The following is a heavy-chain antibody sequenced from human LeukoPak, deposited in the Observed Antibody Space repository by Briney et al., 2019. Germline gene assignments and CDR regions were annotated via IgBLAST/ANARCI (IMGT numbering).Heavy chain of an antibody. J-gene: IGHJ4*02. V-gene: IGHV4-59*08. CDR2: IYYSGST. D-gene: IGHD3-16*01. Sequence: SGTLSLTCTVSGGSISSYYWSWIRQPPGKGLEWIGYIYYSGSTNYNPSLKSRVTISVDTSKNQFSLKLSSVTAADTAVYYCARHGGGSTGAYWGQGTLVTVSS. CDR1: GGSISSYY. CDR3: ARHGGGSTGAY.